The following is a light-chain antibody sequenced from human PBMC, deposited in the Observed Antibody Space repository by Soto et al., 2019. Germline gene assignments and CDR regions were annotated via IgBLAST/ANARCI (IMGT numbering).Light chain of an antibody. V-gene: IGLV1-40*01. CDR2: RNI. Sequence: QSVLTQPPSVSGAPGQRVTISCTGSTSNIGAGYDVHWYQQIPGTAPKLLIYRNINRPSGVPDRFSGSRSGTSGSLAITGLQSEDEADYYCQSYDRSLSSWVFGGGTKVTVL. CDR1: TSNIGAGYD. J-gene: IGLJ3*02. CDR3: QSYDRSLSSWV.